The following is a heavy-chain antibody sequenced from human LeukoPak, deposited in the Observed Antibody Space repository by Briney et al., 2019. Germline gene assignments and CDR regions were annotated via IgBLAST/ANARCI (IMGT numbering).Heavy chain of an antibody. D-gene: IGHD3-3*02. CDR2: IYYSGST. Sequence: SETLSLTCTVSGGSISSYYWSWIRQPPGKGLEWIGYIYYSGSTNYNPSLKSRVTISVDTSKNQFSLKLSSVTAADTAVYYCARHHLSRGHFLMDVWGKGTTVTVSS. CDR1: GGSISSYY. J-gene: IGHJ6*03. CDR3: ARHHLSRGHFLMDV. V-gene: IGHV4-59*01.